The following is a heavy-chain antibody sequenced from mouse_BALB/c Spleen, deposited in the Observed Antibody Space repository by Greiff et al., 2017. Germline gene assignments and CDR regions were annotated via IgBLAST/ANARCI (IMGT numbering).Heavy chain of an antibody. D-gene: IGHD2-1*01. CDR3: ARSGYYGNHYYAMDY. J-gene: IGHJ4*01. CDR2: ISSGSSTI. V-gene: IGHV5-17*02. Sequence: EVQGVESGGGLVQPGGSRKLSCAASGFTFSSFGMHWVRQAPEKGLEWVAYISSGSSTIYYADTVKGRFTISRDNPKNTLFLQMTSLRSEDTAMYYCARSGYYGNHYYAMDYWGQGTSVTVSS. CDR1: GFTFSSFG.